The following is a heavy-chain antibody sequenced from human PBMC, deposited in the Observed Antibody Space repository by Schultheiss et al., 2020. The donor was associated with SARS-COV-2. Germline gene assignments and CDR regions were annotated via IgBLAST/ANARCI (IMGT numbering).Heavy chain of an antibody. D-gene: IGHD6-6*01. CDR3: AAAPGDGLIAMGEDY. V-gene: IGHV1-8*02. Sequence: ASVKVSCKASGYIFTSYGISWVRQAPGQGLEWMGWMNPNSGNTGYAQKFQGRVTMTRNTSISTAYMELSRLRSDDTAVYYCAAAPGDGLIAMGEDYWGQGTLVTVSS. CDR2: MNPNSGNT. CDR1: GYIFTSYG. J-gene: IGHJ4*02.